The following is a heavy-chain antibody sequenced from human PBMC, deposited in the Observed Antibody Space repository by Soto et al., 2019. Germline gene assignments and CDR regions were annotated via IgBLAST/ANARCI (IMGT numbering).Heavy chain of an antibody. CDR2: ISYDGSKK. J-gene: IGHJ4*02. Sequence: QVQLVESGGGVVQPGSSLRLSCAASGFTFSSYTMHWVRQAPGKGLEWVAVISYDGSKKYYADSVKGRFTISRDNSKNTLYLQMNSLRVEDTAVYYCAREGGIDYWGQGTQVTVSS. V-gene: IGHV3-30-3*01. CDR1: GFTFSSYT. CDR3: AREGGIDY. D-gene: IGHD1-26*01.